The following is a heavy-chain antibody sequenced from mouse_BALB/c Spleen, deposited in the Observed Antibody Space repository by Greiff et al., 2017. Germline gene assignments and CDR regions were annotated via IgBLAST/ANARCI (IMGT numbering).Heavy chain of an antibody. J-gene: IGHJ4*01. V-gene: IGHV5-6-3*01. CDR2: INSNGGST. D-gene: IGHD1-2*01. Sequence: VQLMESGGGLVQPGGSLKLSCAASGFTFSSYGMSWVRQTPDKRLELVATINSNGGSTYYPDSVKGRFTISRDNAKNTLYLQMSSLKSEDTAMYYCARHGYDYAMDYWGQGTSVTVSS. CDR1: GFTFSSYG. CDR3: ARHGYDYAMDY.